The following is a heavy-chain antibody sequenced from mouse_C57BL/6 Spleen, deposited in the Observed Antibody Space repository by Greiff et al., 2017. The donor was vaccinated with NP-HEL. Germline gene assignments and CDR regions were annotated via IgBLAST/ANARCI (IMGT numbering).Heavy chain of an antibody. CDR1: GYSITSGYY. CDR3: ARGGTTVVAPYYPMDY. J-gene: IGHJ4*01. Sequence: EVKLQESGPGLVKPSQSLSLTCSVTGYSITSGYYWNWIRQFPGNKLEWMGYISYDGSNNYNPSLKNRISITRDTSKNQFFLKLNSVTTEDTATYYCARGGTTVVAPYYPMDYWGQGTSVTVSS. CDR2: ISYDGSN. V-gene: IGHV3-6*01. D-gene: IGHD1-1*01.